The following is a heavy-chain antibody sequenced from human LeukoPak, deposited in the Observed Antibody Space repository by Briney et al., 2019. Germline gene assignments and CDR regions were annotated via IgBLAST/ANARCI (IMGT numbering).Heavy chain of an antibody. CDR3: ARETPEVAPIGY. J-gene: IGHJ4*02. D-gene: IGHD5-12*01. CDR1: GFTFTTYA. Sequence: GGSLRLSCAVSGFTFTTYAMSWVRQAPGKGLEWVSAISGRGGSTFYADSVKGRFTISRDNSKNMLYLQMSSLRAEDTALYYCARETPEVAPIGYWGQGTLVTVSS. CDR2: ISGRGGST. V-gene: IGHV3-23*01.